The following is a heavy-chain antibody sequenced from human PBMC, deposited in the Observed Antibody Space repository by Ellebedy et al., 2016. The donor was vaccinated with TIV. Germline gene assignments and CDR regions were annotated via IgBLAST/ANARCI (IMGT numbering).Heavy chain of an antibody. CDR2: IWYDGTNK. V-gene: IGHV3-33*01. CDR3: ARDGNYYDSTDHAMDV. D-gene: IGHD3-22*01. CDR1: GFTFSGHG. J-gene: IGHJ6*02. Sequence: GESLKISCAASGFTFSGHGMHWVRQAPGKGLDWVAVIWYDGTNKFYADSVKGRFTISRDNSKNTLYLQMNSLRVEDSAVYYCARDGNYYDSTDHAMDVWGQGTTVTVSS.